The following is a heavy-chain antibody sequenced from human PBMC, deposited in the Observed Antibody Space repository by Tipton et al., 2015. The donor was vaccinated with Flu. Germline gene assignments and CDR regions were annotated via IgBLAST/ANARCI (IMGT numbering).Heavy chain of an antibody. CDR3: ARGGWEPHGGWFDP. CDR1: GDSLNSYY. V-gene: IGHV4-59*01. Sequence: GLVKPSETLSLTCSVSGDSLNSYYWSWIRQSPEKGLEWIGQVYYSGTTNYNPSLKSRVTLSLDKSKNQFSLTLNSITTADTAVFYCARGGWEPHGGWFDPWGQGILVTVSS. CDR2: VYYSGTT. J-gene: IGHJ5*02. D-gene: IGHD1-26*01.